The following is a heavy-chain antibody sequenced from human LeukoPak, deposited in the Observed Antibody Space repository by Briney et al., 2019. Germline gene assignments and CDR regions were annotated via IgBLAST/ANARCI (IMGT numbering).Heavy chain of an antibody. CDR3: ARGCSGGSGYSGFDN. J-gene: IGHJ4*02. CDR2: ISSSSSCV. CDR1: GFTFSSYS. V-gene: IGHV3-21*04. Sequence: PGGSLRLSCAASGFTFSSYSMNWVRQAPGKGLEWVSSISSSSSCVYYADSVKGRFTISRDNAKNSLYPQKNILRAEDTAVYYCARGCSGGSGYSGFDNWGQGTLVTVSS. D-gene: IGHD2-15*01.